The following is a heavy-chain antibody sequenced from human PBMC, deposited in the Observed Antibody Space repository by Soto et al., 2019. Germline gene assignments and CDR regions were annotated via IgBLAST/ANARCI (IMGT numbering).Heavy chain of an antibody. J-gene: IGHJ6*02. D-gene: IGHD1-1*01. CDR3: ARFSNNWFQTEGMDV. V-gene: IGHV4-4*07. Sequence: SETLSLTCTVSVDSITTYYWNWIRQPAGKGLEWIGRIDASGNTNYNPSLNSRVTLSVDTSKKQFSLKLTSVTAADTAVYYCARFSNNWFQTEGMDVWGQGTTVTVSS. CDR2: IDASGNT. CDR1: VDSITTYY.